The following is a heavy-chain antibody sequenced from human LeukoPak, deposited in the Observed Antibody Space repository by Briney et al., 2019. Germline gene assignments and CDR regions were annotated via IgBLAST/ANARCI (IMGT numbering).Heavy chain of an antibody. J-gene: IGHJ4*02. CDR3: AKEARWWELMYYFDY. D-gene: IGHD1-26*01. Sequence: SGGSLRLSCAASGFTFSSYGMHWVRQAPGQGLEWVAVISYDGSNKYYADSMKGRFTISRDNSKNTLYPQMNSLRAEDTAVYYCAKEARWWELMYYFDYWGQGTLVTVSS. V-gene: IGHV3-30*18. CDR1: GFTFSSYG. CDR2: ISYDGSNK.